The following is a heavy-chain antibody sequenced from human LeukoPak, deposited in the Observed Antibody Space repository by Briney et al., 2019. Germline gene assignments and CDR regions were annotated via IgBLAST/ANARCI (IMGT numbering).Heavy chain of an antibody. V-gene: IGHV4-34*01. CDR2: IYHSGST. J-gene: IGHJ4*02. Sequence: SETLSLTCAVYGGSFSGYYWSWIRQPPGKGLEWIGSIYHSGSTYYNPSLKSRVTISVDTSKNQFSLKLSSVTAADTAVYYCARTIAAAGIIDYWGQGTLVTVSS. CDR3: ARTIAAAGIIDY. CDR1: GGSFSGYY. D-gene: IGHD6-13*01.